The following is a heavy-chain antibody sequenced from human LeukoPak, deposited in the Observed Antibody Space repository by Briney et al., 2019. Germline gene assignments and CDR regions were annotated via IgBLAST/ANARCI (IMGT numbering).Heavy chain of an antibody. CDR1: GGSISSSSYY. CDR2: IYYSGST. J-gene: IGHJ4*02. Sequence: SETLSLTCTVSGGSISSSSYYWGWIRPPPGKGLEWIGSIYYSGSTYYNPFLKSRVTISVDTSKNQFSLKLSSVAAAGTAVYYCARDHVITFGGVIVPYYFDYWGQGTLVTVSS. CDR3: ARDHVITFGGVIVPYYFDY. D-gene: IGHD3-16*02. V-gene: IGHV4-39*07.